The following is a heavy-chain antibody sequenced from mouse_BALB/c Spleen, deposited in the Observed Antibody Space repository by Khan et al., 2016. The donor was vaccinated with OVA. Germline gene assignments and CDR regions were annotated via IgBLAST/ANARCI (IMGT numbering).Heavy chain of an antibody. V-gene: IGHV1S136*01. Sequence: EVQLQQSGPELVKPGASVKMSCKASGYTFTSYVMHWVKQKPGLGLEWIGYVYPFNDDTKYNEKFKGKATLTSDKSSNTAYMELSSLTSEDSAVYYCAPVGSYYGSLAYWSQGTLVTVSA. J-gene: IGHJ3*01. CDR2: VYPFNDDT. D-gene: IGHD1-1*01. CDR1: GYTFTSYV. CDR3: APVGSYYGSLAY.